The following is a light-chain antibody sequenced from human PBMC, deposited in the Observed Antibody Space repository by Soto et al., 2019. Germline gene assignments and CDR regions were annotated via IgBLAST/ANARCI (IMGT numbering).Light chain of an antibody. CDR1: QSISSY. V-gene: IGKV1-39*01. CDR3: QQSYSTFTWT. J-gene: IGKJ1*01. CDR2: AAS. Sequence: DIQMTQSPSSLSASVGDRVTITCRASQSISSYLNWYQQKPGKAPKLLIYAASSLQSGVPSRFSGSGSGTDFTLTISSLQPEDFATYYCQQSYSTFTWTFGQGTRWIS.